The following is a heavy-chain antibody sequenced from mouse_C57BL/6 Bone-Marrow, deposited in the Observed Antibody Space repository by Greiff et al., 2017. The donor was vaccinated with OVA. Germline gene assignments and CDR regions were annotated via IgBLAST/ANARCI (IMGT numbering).Heavy chain of an antibody. J-gene: IGHJ4*01. Sequence: EVQLQQSGPVLVKPGASVKMSCKASGYTFTDYYMNWVKQSHGKSLEWIGVINPYNGGTSYNQKFKGKATLTVDKSSSTAYMELNSLTSEDSAVYYCARSLSIYYAMDYWGQGTSVTVSS. V-gene: IGHV1-19*01. CDR1: GYTFTDYY. CDR3: ARSLSIYYAMDY. CDR2: INPYNGGT. D-gene: IGHD2-3*01.